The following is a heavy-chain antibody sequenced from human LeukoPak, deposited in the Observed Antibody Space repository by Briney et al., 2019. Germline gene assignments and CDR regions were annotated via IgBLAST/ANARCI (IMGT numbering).Heavy chain of an antibody. J-gene: IGHJ4*02. CDR1: GFTFSSYS. CDR2: ISSISSYI. D-gene: IGHD3-10*01. V-gene: IGHV3-21*01. CDR3: ATQLLWFGEPSFDY. Sequence: GGSLRLSCAASGFTFSSYSMNWLRQAPGKGLEWVSSISSISSYIYYADSVKGRFTISRDNAKNSLYLQMNSLRAEDTAVYYCATQLLWFGEPSFDYWGQGTLVTVSS.